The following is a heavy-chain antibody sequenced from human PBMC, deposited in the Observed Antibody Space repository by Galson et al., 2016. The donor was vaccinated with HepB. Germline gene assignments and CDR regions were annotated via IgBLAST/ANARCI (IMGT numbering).Heavy chain of an antibody. Sequence: SVKVSCKASGGTFSSYAISWVRQAPGQGLEWMGGIIPIFGTANYAQKFQGRVTITADESTSTAYMELSSLRSEDTAVYYCASPATTFGVVVGFDYWGQGTLVTVAS. CDR3: ASPATTFGVVVGFDY. V-gene: IGHV1-69*13. CDR1: GGTFSSYA. J-gene: IGHJ4*02. D-gene: IGHD3-3*01. CDR2: IIPIFGTA.